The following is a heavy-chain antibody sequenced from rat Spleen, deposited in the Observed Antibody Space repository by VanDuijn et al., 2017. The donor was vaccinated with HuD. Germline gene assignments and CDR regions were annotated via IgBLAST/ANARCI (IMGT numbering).Heavy chain of an antibody. CDR1: GFTLNVYW. D-gene: IGHD1-6*01. CDR2: ITNTGDTT. Sequence: EVQLVESGGGLVQPGRSMKLSCVASGFTLNVYWMAWIRQAPGKGLEWVASITNTGDTTYYSDSVKGRFTISRDNAISTLYLQVSSLRSEDTATYYCTRENYYTGDYWGQGVMVTVSS. CDR3: TRENYYTGDY. J-gene: IGHJ2*01. V-gene: IGHV5-31*01.